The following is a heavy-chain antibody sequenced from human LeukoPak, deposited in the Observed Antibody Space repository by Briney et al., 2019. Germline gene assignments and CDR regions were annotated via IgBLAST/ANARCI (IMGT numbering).Heavy chain of an antibody. CDR3: ARRISDILTGYYFDY. J-gene: IGHJ4*02. CDR2: ISAYNGNT. CDR1: GYTFTSYG. Sequence: ASVKVSCKASGYTFTSYGISWVRQAPGQGLEWMGWISAYNGNTNYAQKFQGRVTMTTDTSTSTAYMELRSLRSDDTAVHYCARRISDILTGYYFDYWGQGTLVTVSS. D-gene: IGHD3-9*01. V-gene: IGHV1-18*01.